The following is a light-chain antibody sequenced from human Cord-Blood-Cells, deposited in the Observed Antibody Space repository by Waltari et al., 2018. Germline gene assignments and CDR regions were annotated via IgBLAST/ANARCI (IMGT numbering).Light chain of an antibody. CDR2: WAS. CDR3: QQYYSTPPVT. V-gene: IGKV4-1*01. Sequence: DIVMTQSPDSLAVSLGERATINCTSSQRVLYSSNNKNYLAWYQQKPGQPPKLLIYWASTRESGVPDRFSGSGSGTDFTLTISSLQAEDVAVYYCQQYYSTPPVTFGPGTKVDIK. CDR1: QRVLYSSNNKNY. J-gene: IGKJ3*01.